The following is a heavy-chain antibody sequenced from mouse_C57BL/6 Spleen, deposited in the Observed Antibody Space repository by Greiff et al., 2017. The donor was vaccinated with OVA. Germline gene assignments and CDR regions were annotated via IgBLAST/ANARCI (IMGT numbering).Heavy chain of an antibody. CDR2: ISDGGSYT. D-gene: IGHD2-14*01. V-gene: IGHV5-4*01. J-gene: IGHJ1*03. CDR1: GFTFSSYA. CDR3: AREGRGTWYFDV. Sequence: EVKLMESGGGLVKPGGSLKLSCAASGFTFSSYAMSWVRQTPEKRLAWVATISDGGSYTYYPDNVKGRFTISRDNAKNNLYLQMSHLKSEDTAMYYCAREGRGTWYFDVWGTGPTVTVSS.